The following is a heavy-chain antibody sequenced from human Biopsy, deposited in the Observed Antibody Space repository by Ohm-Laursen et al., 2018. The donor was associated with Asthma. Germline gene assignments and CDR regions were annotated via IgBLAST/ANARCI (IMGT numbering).Heavy chain of an antibody. V-gene: IGHV4-61*01. J-gene: IGHJ4*02. D-gene: IGHD3-16*01. CDR1: GGYMRSGNYY. CDR2: SSYSGFR. Sequence: GTLSLTCRLSSGSGGYMRSGNYYWGWIRQPPGKGLEWIGLSSYSGFRKYNPSLKSRVTISVDTSKNQLSLNLTSVIAADTAVYYCARDQGDSKFDYWGQGILVTVSS. CDR3: ARDQGDSKFDY.